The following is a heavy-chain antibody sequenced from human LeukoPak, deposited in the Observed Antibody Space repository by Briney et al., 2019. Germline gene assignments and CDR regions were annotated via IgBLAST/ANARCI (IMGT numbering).Heavy chain of an antibody. V-gene: IGHV4-34*01. D-gene: IGHD2-15*01. CDR3: AREARYCSGGSCSNWFDP. J-gene: IGHJ5*02. CDR1: GGSFSGYY. Sequence: SETLSLTCAVYGGSFSGYYWSWIRQPPGKGLEWIGEINHSGSTNYNPSLKSRVTISVDTSKNQFSLKLSSVTAADTAVYYCAREARYCSGGSCSNWFDPWGQGTLVTVSS. CDR2: INHSGST.